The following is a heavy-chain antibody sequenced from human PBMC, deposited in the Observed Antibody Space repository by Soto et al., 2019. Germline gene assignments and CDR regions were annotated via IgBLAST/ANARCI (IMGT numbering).Heavy chain of an antibody. D-gene: IGHD1-1*01. V-gene: IGHV3-11*04. Sequence: QIQLVESGGGLVKPGGSLRLSCEVSGFTFSDFYMSWIRQAPGKGLEWLSYISSSGTTIYNADSVKGRFTISRDNVKNSMYLQMNSLRDEDTAVYFCARDGATSLTTYFYGMDVWGQGTTVTVSS. CDR3: ARDGATSLTTYFYGMDV. J-gene: IGHJ6*02. CDR2: ISSSGTTI. CDR1: GFTFSDFY.